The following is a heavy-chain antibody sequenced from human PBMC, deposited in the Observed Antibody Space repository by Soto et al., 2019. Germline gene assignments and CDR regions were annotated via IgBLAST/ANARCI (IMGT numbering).Heavy chain of an antibody. CDR3: ARERRMASVGIPLYSYYDMDV. D-gene: IGHD2-15*01. Sequence: QVQLVQSGAEVRNPGSSVKVSCKASGDKFSSYTIIWVRQAPGQGLEWMGRIVSVAGVPIYAQIFQGRITMTADSSSSTAYMELTSLTSDDTSVYYCARERRMASVGIPLYSYYDMDVWGEGTADTVSS. J-gene: IGHJ6*03. CDR1: GDKFSSYT. V-gene: IGHV1-69*08. CDR2: IVSVAGVP.